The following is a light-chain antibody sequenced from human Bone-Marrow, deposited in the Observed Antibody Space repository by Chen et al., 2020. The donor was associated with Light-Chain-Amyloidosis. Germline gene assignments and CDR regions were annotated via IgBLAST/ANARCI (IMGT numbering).Light chain of an antibody. J-gene: IGLJ3*02. CDR2: DNT. Sequence: SVLTQPPSVSAAPGQKVTISCSGSSSNIGNNYVSWYQQVPGTAPKLLIYDNTKRPSGIPDRFSGSIDRSSNSASLTISGLKTEDEADYYCQSYQGSSQGVFGGGTKLTVL. CDR1: SSNIGNNY. V-gene: IGLV1-51*01. CDR3: QSYQGSSQGV.